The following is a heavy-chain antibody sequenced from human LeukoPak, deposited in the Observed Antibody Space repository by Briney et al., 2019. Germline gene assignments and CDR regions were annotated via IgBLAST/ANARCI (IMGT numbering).Heavy chain of an antibody. CDR1: GFTFSNYG. V-gene: IGHV3-30*18. D-gene: IGHD4-17*01. Sequence: PGGSLRLSCAASGFTFSNYGMHWVRQAPGKGLEWVAVISYDGRQTYYADSVKGRFTISRDNSKSTVYLQMNNLTTDDTAVYSCAKDFNTVTTLDSWGQGTLVTVSS. CDR2: ISYDGRQT. CDR3: AKDFNTVTTLDS. J-gene: IGHJ4*02.